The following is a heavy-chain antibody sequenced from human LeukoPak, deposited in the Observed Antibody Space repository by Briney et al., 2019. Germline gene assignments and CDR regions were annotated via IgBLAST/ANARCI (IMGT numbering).Heavy chain of an antibody. Sequence: PGGSLRLSCVVSGFTFSDYAMSWVRQAPGKGLEWVSAISGGGTPTFYADSVKGRFITSRDNPKNTLYLQMNSLRVEDTAVYYCARDLDDYNDFPPIFQYWGQGTQVIVSS. V-gene: IGHV3-23*01. CDR2: ISGGGTPT. J-gene: IGHJ1*01. CDR3: ARDLDDYNDFPPIFQY. D-gene: IGHD5-24*01. CDR1: GFTFSDYA.